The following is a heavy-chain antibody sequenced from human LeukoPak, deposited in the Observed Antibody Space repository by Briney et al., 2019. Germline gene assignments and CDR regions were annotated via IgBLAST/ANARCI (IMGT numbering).Heavy chain of an antibody. J-gene: IGHJ4*02. D-gene: IGHD6-19*01. Sequence: GASVKVSCKASGYTFTSYGIDWVRQMPGKGLEWMGIIYPGDSDTRYSPSFQGQVTISADKSISTAYLQWSSLKASDTAMYYCARAYSSGWWNFDYWGQGTLVTVSS. CDR3: ARAYSSGWWNFDY. CDR1: GYTFTSYG. CDR2: IYPGDSDT. V-gene: IGHV5-51*01.